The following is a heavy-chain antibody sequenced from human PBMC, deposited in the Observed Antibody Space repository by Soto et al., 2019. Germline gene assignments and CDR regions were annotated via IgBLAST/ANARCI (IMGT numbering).Heavy chain of an antibody. D-gene: IGHD5-12*01. V-gene: IGHV3-9*01. CDR3: AKAPYAGYFYYFDS. CDR1: GFAFGGSA. CDR2: ISWNSGAK. J-gene: IGHJ4*02. Sequence: LRLSCAGSGFAFGGSAMHWVRQAPGKGLEWVAGISWNSGAKGYADSVKGRFTISRDNAKKSLYLQMNTLRPEDTALYYCAKAPYAGYFYYFDSWGQGTLVTVSS.